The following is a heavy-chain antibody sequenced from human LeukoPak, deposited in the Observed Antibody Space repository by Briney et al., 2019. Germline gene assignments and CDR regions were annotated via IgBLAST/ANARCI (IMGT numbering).Heavy chain of an antibody. CDR3: ARDGDSYGYYYYYYMDV. D-gene: IGHD5-18*01. V-gene: IGHV1-2*06. Sequence: ASVKVSCKASGYTFTGYYMHWVRQAPGQGLEWMGRINPNSGGTNYAQKFQGRVTMTRDTSISTAYMELSRLRSDDTAVYYCARDGDSYGYYYYYYMDVWSKGTTVTVSS. J-gene: IGHJ6*03. CDR1: GYTFTGYY. CDR2: INPNSGGT.